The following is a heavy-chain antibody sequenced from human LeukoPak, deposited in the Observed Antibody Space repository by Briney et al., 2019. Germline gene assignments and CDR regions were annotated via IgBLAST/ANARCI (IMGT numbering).Heavy chain of an antibody. CDR3: AKDRGLPYSYGPKDGDY. CDR2: IRYDGSNK. CDR1: GFTFSSYG. Sequence: GSLRLSCAASGFTFSSYGMHWVRQAPGKGLEWVAFIRYDGSNKYYADSVKGRFTISRDNSKNTLYLQMNSLRAEDTAVYYCAKDRGLPYSYGPKDGDYWGQGTLVTVSS. V-gene: IGHV3-30*02. J-gene: IGHJ4*02. D-gene: IGHD5-18*01.